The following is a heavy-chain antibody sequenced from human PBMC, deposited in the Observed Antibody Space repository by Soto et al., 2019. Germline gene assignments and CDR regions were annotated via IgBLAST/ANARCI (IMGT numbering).Heavy chain of an antibody. CDR2: ISGSGGST. J-gene: IGHJ6*03. V-gene: IGHV3-23*01. CDR3: AKGRHSYYYYYMDV. CDR1: GFTFSSYA. Sequence: PGGSLRLSCAASGFTFSSYAMSWVRQAPGKGLEWVSAISGSGGSTYYADSVKGRFTISRDNSKNTLYLQMNSLRAEDTAVYYCAKGRHSYYYYYMDVWGKGTTVTVSS.